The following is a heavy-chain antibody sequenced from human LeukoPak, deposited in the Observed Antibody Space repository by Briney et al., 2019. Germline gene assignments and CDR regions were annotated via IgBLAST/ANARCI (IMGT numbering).Heavy chain of an antibody. CDR1: GYTFTTYD. V-gene: IGHV1-8*01. Sequence: ASVKVSCKASGYTFTTYDINWVRQATGQGLEWMGWMNPNSGNTGYAQKFQGRVTLTRNTSISTGYMELSSLRSEDTAVYYCARGFHVGWGIYSRVCSAPGGKETLVPVS. CDR2: MNPNSGNT. J-gene: IGHJ5*02. D-gene: IGHD3-10*01. CDR3: ARGFHVGWGIYSRVCSAP.